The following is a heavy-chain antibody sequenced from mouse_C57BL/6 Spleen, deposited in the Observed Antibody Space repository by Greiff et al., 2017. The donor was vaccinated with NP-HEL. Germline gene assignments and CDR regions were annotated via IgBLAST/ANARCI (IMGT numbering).Heavy chain of an antibody. D-gene: IGHD2-3*01. CDR1: GFTFTDYN. V-gene: IGHV1-18*01. Sequence: DVHLVESGPDLVKPGASLTLPCKASGFTFTDYNMYWVHQSHGKSLEWIGDINPNNGGTIYNQKFKGKATLTVDKSSSTAYMELRSLTSEDTAVYYCARSRDGYSFFDYWGQGTTLTVSS. J-gene: IGHJ2*01. CDR2: INPNNGGT. CDR3: ARSRDGYSFFDY.